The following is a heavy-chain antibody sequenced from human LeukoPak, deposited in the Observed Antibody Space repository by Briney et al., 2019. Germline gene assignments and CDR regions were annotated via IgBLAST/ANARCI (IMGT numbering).Heavy chain of an antibody. CDR2: IYYSGST. Sequence: PSETLSLTCAVYGGSFSSYYWGWIRQPPGKGLEWIGTIYYSGSTYYNPSLKSRVTISVDTSKNQFSLKLSSVTAADTAVYYCARRPVIYCSSTSCYAGAFDIWGQGTMVTVSS. V-gene: IGHV4-39*01. J-gene: IGHJ3*02. D-gene: IGHD2-2*01. CDR1: GGSFSSYY. CDR3: ARRPVIYCSSTSCYAGAFDI.